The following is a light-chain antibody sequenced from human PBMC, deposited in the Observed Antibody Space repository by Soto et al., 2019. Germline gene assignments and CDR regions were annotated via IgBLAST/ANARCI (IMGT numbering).Light chain of an antibody. CDR1: SSNIGAGFD. CDR3: QSSDISLIGSRV. J-gene: IGLJ3*02. Sequence: QSVLTQPPSVSGAPGQRVTISCSGSSSNIGAGFDVQCYQQLPGTAPKLLIYGNINRPSGVPDRFSASKSGTSASLAITGLQAEDEADYSCQSSDISLIGSRVFGGGTKLTVL. V-gene: IGLV1-40*01. CDR2: GNI.